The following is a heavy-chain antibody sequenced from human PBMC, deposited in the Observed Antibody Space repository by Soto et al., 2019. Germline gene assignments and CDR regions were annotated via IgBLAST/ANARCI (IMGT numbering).Heavy chain of an antibody. D-gene: IGHD3-22*01. CDR3: ARDLGIEVIIPVX. J-gene: IGHJ4*02. CDR1: GFTFGDYA. Sequence: GGSLRLSCTGSGFTFGDYAMSWFRQAPGKGLEWVGFIRSKAYGGTTEYAASVKGRFSISRDDSKSIVYLQMNSLKIEDTAVYYCARDLGIEVIIPVXWGQGTLVTVSS. V-gene: IGHV3-49*03. CDR2: IRSKAYGGTT.